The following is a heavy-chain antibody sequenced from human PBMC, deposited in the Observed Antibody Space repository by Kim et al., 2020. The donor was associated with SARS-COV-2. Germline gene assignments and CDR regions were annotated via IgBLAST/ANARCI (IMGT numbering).Heavy chain of an antibody. CDR1: GGSISSSFNY. CDR2: VYHSGST. Sequence: SETLSLTCTVSGGSISSSFNYWGWIRQPPGKGLEWIGSVYHSGSTYDSPSLKSRVTVSVDTSKNQFSLRVTSVTAADTAVYFCARLPQESSGYVDCWGKGNLVTVFS. CDR3: ARLPQESSGYVDC. D-gene: IGHD3-22*01. J-gene: IGHJ4*02. V-gene: IGHV4-39*01.